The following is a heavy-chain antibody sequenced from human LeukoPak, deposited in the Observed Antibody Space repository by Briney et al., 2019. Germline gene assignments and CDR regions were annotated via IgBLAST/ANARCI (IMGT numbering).Heavy chain of an antibody. V-gene: IGHV3-30*01. CDR1: GFTFSSYA. D-gene: IGHD6-19*01. CDR2: ISYDGSNK. CDR3: AKRMCGWYQIDY. Sequence: PGGSLRLSCAASGFTFSSYAMHWVRQAPGKGLEWVAVISYDGSNKYYADSVKGRFTISRDNSKNTLYLQMNSLRAEDTAVYFCAKRMCGWYQIDYWGQGTLVTVSS. J-gene: IGHJ4*02.